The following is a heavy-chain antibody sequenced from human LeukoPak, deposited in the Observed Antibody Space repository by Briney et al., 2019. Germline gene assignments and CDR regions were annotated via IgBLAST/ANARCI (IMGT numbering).Heavy chain of an antibody. V-gene: IGHV3-21*01. D-gene: IGHD5-12*01. J-gene: IGHJ4*02. CDR3: ARDLSGYDSSSPIGY. CDR1: GFTFRDAW. Sequence: GGSLRLSCAASGFTFRDAWMTWVRQAPGKGLEWVSSISSSSSYIYYADSVKGRFTISRDNAKNSLYLQMNSLRAEDTAVYYCARDLSGYDSSSPIGYWGQGTLVTVSS. CDR2: ISSSSSYI.